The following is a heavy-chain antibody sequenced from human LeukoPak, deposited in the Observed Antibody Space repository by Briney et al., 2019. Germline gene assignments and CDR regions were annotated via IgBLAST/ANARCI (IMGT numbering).Heavy chain of an antibody. V-gene: IGHV4-59*01. CDR2: IYYTGST. CDR1: GGSISTYY. D-gene: IGHD3-10*01. Sequence: SETLSLTCTVSGGSISTYYWSWIRQPPGKGLEWIGYIYYTGSTNYNPSLKSRVTISVDASKNQFSLKLNSMTAADTALYYCATEVLWFGEGDWFDPWGQGTLVTVSS. J-gene: IGHJ5*02. CDR3: ATEVLWFGEGDWFDP.